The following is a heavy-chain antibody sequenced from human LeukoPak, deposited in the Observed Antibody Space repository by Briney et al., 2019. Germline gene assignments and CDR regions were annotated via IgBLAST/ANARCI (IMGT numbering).Heavy chain of an antibody. CDR1: GFTFSSYG. CDR2: IRYDGSNK. Sequence: GGSLRLSCAASGFTFSSYGMHWVRQAPGKGLEWVAFIRYDGSNKYYADSVKGRFTISRDNSKNTLYLQMNSLRAEDTAVYYCAKAETYYDFWSGSGAFDYWGQGTLVTVSS. J-gene: IGHJ4*02. D-gene: IGHD3-3*01. CDR3: AKAETYYDFWSGSGAFDY. V-gene: IGHV3-30*02.